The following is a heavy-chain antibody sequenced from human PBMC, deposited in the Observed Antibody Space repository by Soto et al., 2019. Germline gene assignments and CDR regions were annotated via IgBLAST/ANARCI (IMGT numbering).Heavy chain of an antibody. J-gene: IGHJ4*02. Sequence: EVQLVESGGGLVQPGGSLRLSCAASGFTFSSYSMNWVRQAPGKGLEWVSYISSSSSTIYYADSVKGRFTISRDNAKNSLYLQMNSLRVEDTAVYYCARDGGGYDSSGFDYWGQGTLVTVSS. CDR2: ISSSSSTI. CDR3: ARDGGGYDSSGFDY. CDR1: GFTFSSYS. V-gene: IGHV3-48*01. D-gene: IGHD5-12*01.